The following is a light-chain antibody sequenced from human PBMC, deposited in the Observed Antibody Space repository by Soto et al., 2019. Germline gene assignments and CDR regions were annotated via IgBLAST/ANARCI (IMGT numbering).Light chain of an antibody. CDR3: QQLDNYPIT. V-gene: IGKV1-5*01. Sequence: DIKMTQSPSTLSGSVGDRVTITCRASQNIYKWLAWYQQKPGKAPKLLIYGASTLQSGVPSRFSGSGSGTEFTLTITSLQPEDFATYYCQQLDNYPITFGQGTRLEIK. J-gene: IGKJ5*01. CDR1: QNIYKW. CDR2: GAS.